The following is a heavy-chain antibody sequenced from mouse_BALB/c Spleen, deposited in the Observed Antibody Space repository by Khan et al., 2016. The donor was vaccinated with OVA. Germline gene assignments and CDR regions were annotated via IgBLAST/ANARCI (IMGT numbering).Heavy chain of an antibody. D-gene: IGHD2-10*01. Sequence: QIQLVQSGPELKKPGETVKISCKASGYTFTNYGMNWVKQSPGKALKWMGWINTYTGEPTYADDFKGRFAFSLETSATTAYLQINNLKNEDTATYFCARPPYCSYTLDYWGQGTSVTVSS. V-gene: IGHV9-3-1*01. CDR2: INTYTGEP. J-gene: IGHJ4*01. CDR3: ARPPYCSYTLDY. CDR1: GYTFTNYG.